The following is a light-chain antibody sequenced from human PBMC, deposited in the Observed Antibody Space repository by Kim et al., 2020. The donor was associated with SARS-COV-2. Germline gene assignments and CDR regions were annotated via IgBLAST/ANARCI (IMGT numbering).Light chain of an antibody. Sequence: DVQMTQSPSSVSASVGDTVTITCRASHGVNNWVAWYQQRPGNAARLLIHTSSKLQSGVPSRFSGSGSDTFFTLIITNLQPEDFASYYCQQSHIFPYTFGQGTRVEI. CDR2: TSS. V-gene: IGKV1-12*01. CDR1: HGVNNW. J-gene: IGKJ2*01. CDR3: QQSHIFPYT.